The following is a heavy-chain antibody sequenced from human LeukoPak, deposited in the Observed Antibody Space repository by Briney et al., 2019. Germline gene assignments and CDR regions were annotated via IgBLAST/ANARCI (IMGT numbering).Heavy chain of an antibody. V-gene: IGHV1-8*01. CDR3: ARGDSGWYYYYYYMDV. CDR1: GYTFTSYD. Sequence: ASVKVSCKASGYTFTSYDINWVRQATGQGLEWMGWMNPNSGNTGYAQKSQGRVTMTRNTSISTAYMELSSLRSEDTAVYYCARGDSGWYYYYYYMDVWGKGTTVTVSS. D-gene: IGHD6-19*01. CDR2: MNPNSGNT. J-gene: IGHJ6*03.